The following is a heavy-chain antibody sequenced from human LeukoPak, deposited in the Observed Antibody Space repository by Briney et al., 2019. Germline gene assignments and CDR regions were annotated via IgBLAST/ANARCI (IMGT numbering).Heavy chain of an antibody. CDR3: ARGFTAYDILTGSPQLGI. D-gene: IGHD3-9*01. CDR1: GGTFSSYT. V-gene: IGHV1-69*02. CDR2: IIPILGIA. J-gene: IGHJ3*02. Sequence: SVKVSCXASGGTFSSYTISWVRLAPGQGLEWMGRIIPILGIANYAQKFQGRVTITADKSTSTAYMELSSLRSEDTAVYYCARGFTAYDILTGSPQLGIWGQGTMVTVSS.